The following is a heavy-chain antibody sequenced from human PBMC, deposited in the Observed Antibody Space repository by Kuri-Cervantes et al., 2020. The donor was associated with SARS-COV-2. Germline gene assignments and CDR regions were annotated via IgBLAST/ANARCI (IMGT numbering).Heavy chain of an antibody. V-gene: IGHV4-30-4*08. J-gene: IGHJ4*02. Sequence: TFDDYGMSWVRQAPGKGLEWIGYIYYSGSTYYNPSLKSRVTISVDTSKNQFSLKLSSVTAADTAVYYCASEWELRYWGQGTLVTVSS. CDR3: ASEWELRY. CDR2: IYYSGST. D-gene: IGHD1-26*01. CDR1: TFDDYG.